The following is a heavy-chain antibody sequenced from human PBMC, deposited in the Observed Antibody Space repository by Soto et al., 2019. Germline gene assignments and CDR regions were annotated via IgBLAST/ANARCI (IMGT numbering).Heavy chain of an antibody. V-gene: IGHV1-8*01. CDR2: MSSNSGDT. J-gene: IGHJ4*02. CDR3: ARGPPNWGFDY. Sequence: QVQLVQSGAEIKKPGASVKVSCKASGYTFTSYDINWVRQAPGQGFEWMGWMSSNSGDTGYAQKFQGRVTMTRNTSIRTAYMELTSLRSDDTAIYYCARGPPNWGFDYWGQGTLVTVSS. CDR1: GYTFTSYD. D-gene: IGHD7-27*01.